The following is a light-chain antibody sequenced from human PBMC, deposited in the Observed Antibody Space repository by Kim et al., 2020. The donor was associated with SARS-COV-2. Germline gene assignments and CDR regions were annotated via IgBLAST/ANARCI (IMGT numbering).Light chain of an antibody. CDR1: SIRSNY. V-gene: IGLV3-19*01. CDR3: NSRDSNDNVV. CDR2: GKN. Sequence: VAFGQTDRITCQGDSIRSNYATWYQQKPGQGPILVIYGKNNRPSGIPDRFSGSSSGNTASLTITGTQAGDEADYYCNSRDSNDNVVFGGGTKLTVL. J-gene: IGLJ2*01.